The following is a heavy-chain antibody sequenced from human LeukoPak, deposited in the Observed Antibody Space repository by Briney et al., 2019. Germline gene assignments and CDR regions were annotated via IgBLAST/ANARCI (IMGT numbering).Heavy chain of an antibody. CDR2: IYHSGST. V-gene: IGHV4-38-2*02. CDR1: GYSISSGYY. D-gene: IGHD6-13*01. J-gene: IGHJ5*02. CDR3: ARVVWGPYSSSRKYNWFDP. Sequence: NPSETLSLTCTVSGYSISSGYYWGWIRQPPGKGLEWIGSIYHSGSTYYNPSLKSRVTISVDTSKNQFSLKLSSVTAADTAVYYCARVVWGPYSSSRKYNWFDPWGQGTLVTVSS.